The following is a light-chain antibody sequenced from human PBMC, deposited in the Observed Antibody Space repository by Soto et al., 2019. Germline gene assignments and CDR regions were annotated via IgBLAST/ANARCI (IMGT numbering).Light chain of an antibody. J-gene: IGKJ2*01. CDR3: QQCSNWPPEYT. CDR2: DAS. V-gene: IGKV3-11*01. CDR1: QSVSSY. Sequence: EIVLTQSPATLSLSPGERATLSCRASQSVSSYLAWYQQKPGQAPRLLIYDASNRATGIPARFSGSGSGTDFTLTISSLEPXXXXVYYCQQCSNWPPEYTFGQGTKLEIK.